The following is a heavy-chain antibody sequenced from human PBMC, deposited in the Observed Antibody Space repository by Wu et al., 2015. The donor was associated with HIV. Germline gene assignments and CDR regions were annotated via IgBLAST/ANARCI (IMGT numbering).Heavy chain of an antibody. D-gene: IGHD3-9*01. CDR1: GYTFTGYY. V-gene: IGHV1-2*02. J-gene: IGHJ3*02. CDR2: INPNSGGT. Sequence: QVQLVQSGNEMKKPGASVKVSCKASGYTFTGYYMHWVRQAPGQGLEWMGWINPNSGGTNYAQKFQGRVTMTRDTSISTAYMELSRLRSDDTAVYYCARRRLRYFDWLAHDAFDIWGQGTMVTVSS. CDR3: ARRRLRYFDWLAHDAFDI.